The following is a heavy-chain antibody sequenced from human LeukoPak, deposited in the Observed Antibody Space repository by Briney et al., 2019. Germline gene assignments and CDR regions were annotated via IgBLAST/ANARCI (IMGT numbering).Heavy chain of an antibody. V-gene: IGHV4-30-2*01. CDR1: GGSISSGGYS. D-gene: IGHD5-18*01. CDR2: IYHSGST. Sequence: SETLSLTCAVSGGSISSGGYSWSWIRQPPGKGLEWIGYIYHSGSTYYNPSLKSRVTISVDRSKNQFSLKLSSVTAADTAVYYCARADGYSYGPEAFDIWGQGTMVTVSS. CDR3: ARADGYSYGPEAFDI. J-gene: IGHJ3*02.